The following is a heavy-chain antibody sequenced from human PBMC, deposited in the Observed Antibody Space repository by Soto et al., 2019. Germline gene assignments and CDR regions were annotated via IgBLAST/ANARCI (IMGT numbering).Heavy chain of an antibody. CDR3: ARGYDFWSGYYYPYGMDV. CDR2: VSASGLNT. J-gene: IGHJ6*02. Sequence: GGSLRLSCAASGFTFSTYAMAWVRQAPGKGLEWVSGVSASGLNTDYADTVKGRFTISRDNSKNTLYLQMNSLRAEDTAVYYCARGYDFWSGYYYPYGMDVWGQGTTVTVSS. D-gene: IGHD3-3*01. V-gene: IGHV3-23*01. CDR1: GFTFSTYA.